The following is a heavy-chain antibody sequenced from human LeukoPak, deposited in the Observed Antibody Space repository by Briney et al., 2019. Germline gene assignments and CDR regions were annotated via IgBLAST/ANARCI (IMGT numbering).Heavy chain of an antibody. D-gene: IGHD7-27*01. Sequence: SEALSLTCAVYGGSFSGYYWSWLRQPPGKGLEWIGEINHSGSTNYNPSLKSRVTISVDTSKNQFSLKLSSVTAADTAVYYCARGLTGDFAYFDYWGQGTLVTVSS. CDR3: ARGLTGDFAYFDY. V-gene: IGHV4-34*01. CDR2: INHSGST. CDR1: GGSFSGYY. J-gene: IGHJ4*02.